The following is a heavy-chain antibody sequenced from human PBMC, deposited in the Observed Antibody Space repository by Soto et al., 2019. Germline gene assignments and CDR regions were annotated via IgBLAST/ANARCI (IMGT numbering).Heavy chain of an antibody. CDR1: GYTFTSYG. CDR3: ARDDAYYYHSSGSLDY. Sequence: QVQLVQSGAEVKKPGASVKVSCKASGYTFTSYGISWGRQAPGQGLEGMGWISAYNGNTNYAQKLQGRVTMTTDTSTITAYLELRSLRSDDAAVYYWARDDAYYYHSSGSLDYWGQGSLVTASS. D-gene: IGHD3-22*01. CDR2: ISAYNGNT. V-gene: IGHV1-18*01. J-gene: IGHJ4*02.